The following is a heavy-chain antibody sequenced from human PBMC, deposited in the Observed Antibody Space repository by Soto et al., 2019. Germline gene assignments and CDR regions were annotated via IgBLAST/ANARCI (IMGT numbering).Heavy chain of an antibody. CDR3: AKDVGGHPDX. V-gene: IGHV3-30*18. Sequence: PWGSLRLSCAASGFTFSSYGMHWVRQAPGKGLEWVSFISYDGSNKYYAASVKVRFTISRDNSKNTLYLQMNSLRAEDTAVYYCAKDVGGHPDXWGQGTLFTVSX. CDR2: ISYDGSNK. CDR1: GFTFSSYG. J-gene: IGHJ4*02. D-gene: IGHD2-15*01.